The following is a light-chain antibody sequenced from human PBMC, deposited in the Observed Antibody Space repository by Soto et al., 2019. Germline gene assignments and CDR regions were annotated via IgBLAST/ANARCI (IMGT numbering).Light chain of an antibody. J-gene: IGKJ4*01. V-gene: IGKV1-27*01. CDR1: QGISSD. Sequence: DIQMTQSPSSLSASVGDRVTVTCRASQGISSDLAWYQQKPGKVPKLLIFAASTLQPGVPSRFSGSGSGTDFTLTIRSLQPEDVATYYCQKYDSASSPTFGGGTKVEIK. CDR3: QKYDSASSPT. CDR2: AAS.